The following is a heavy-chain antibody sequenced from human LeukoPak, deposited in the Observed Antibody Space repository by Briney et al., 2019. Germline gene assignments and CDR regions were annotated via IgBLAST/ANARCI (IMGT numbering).Heavy chain of an antibody. V-gene: IGHV3-20*04. D-gene: IGHD4-11*01. J-gene: IGHJ6*03. Sequence: GGSLRLSCEASGFTFDDYGMSWVRQAPGKGLEWVSGINWNGGSTGYADSVKGRFTISRDNAKNSLYLQMNSLRAEDTALYYCARGVHYSNYGPALYYYYMDVWGKGTTVTVSS. CDR1: GFTFDDYG. CDR2: INWNGGST. CDR3: ARGVHYSNYGPALYYYYMDV.